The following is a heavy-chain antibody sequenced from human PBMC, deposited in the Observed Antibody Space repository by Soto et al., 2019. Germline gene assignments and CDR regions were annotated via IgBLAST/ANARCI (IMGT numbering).Heavy chain of an antibody. CDR1: GGSISSYY. V-gene: IGHV4-59*08. CDR2: IYYSGST. CDR3: ARLIRAETKNAFDI. Sequence: PSETLSLTCTVSGGSISSYYWSWIRQPPGKGLEGIGYIYYSGSTNYNPSLKSRVTISVDTSKNQFSLKLSSVTAADTAVYYCARLIRAETKNAFDIWGQWTMVTVS. J-gene: IGHJ3*02. D-gene: IGHD3-22*01.